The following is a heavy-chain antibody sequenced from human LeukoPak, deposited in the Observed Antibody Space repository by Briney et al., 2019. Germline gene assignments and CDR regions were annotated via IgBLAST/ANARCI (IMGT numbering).Heavy chain of an antibody. D-gene: IGHD4/OR15-4a*01. Sequence: GGSLRLSCAASGFTFSSYAMSWVRQAPGKGLEWVSAISGSGGSTYYADSVKGRFTISRDSSKNTLYLQMNSLRAEDTAVYYCARDRRYGGDYWGQGTLVTVSS. CDR1: GFTFSSYA. V-gene: IGHV3-23*01. CDR3: ARDRRYGGDY. J-gene: IGHJ4*02. CDR2: ISGSGGST.